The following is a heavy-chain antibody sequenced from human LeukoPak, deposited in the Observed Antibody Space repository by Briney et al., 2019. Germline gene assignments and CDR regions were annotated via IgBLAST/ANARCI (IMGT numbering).Heavy chain of an antibody. D-gene: IGHD6-19*01. J-gene: IGHJ6*02. CDR3: ARFRGNAVAGNPWYYGMDV. Sequence: GGSLRLSCAASGFTFSDYYMNWIRQAPGKGLEWVSYIRSTGVTIYYADSVKGRFTISRDNAKNSLYLQVNSLRAEDTAVYYCARFRGNAVAGNPWYYGMDVWGQGTTVTVSS. CDR1: GFTFSDYY. CDR2: IRSTGVTI. V-gene: IGHV3-11*01.